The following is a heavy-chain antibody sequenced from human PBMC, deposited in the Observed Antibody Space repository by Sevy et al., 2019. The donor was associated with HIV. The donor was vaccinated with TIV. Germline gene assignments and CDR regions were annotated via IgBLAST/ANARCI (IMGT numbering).Heavy chain of an antibody. CDR1: GFTFSGYW. CDR3: ARDSPGYGAYDY. D-gene: IGHD5-18*01. V-gene: IGHV3-7*01. J-gene: IGHJ4*02. Sequence: GVSLRLSCAASGFTFSGYWMTWVRQAPGKGLEWVANIKEDGSAEYYVGSVKGRFTISRDNAKNSLFLQLNSLRVEDTAMYYCARDSPGYGAYDYLGQGTLVTVSS. CDR2: IKEDGSAE.